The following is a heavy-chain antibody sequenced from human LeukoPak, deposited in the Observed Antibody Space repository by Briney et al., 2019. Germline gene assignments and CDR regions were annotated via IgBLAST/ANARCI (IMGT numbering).Heavy chain of an antibody. CDR1: GFTFSSYE. CDR3: ARDLYNSGRSGIREFDY. V-gene: IGHV3-48*03. CDR2: ISSSGSTI. J-gene: IGHJ4*02. D-gene: IGHD5-12*01. Sequence: PGGSLRLSCAASGFTFSSYEMNWVRQAPGKGLEWVSYISSSGSTIYYADSVKGRFTISRDNAKNSLYLQMNSLRAEHTAVYYCARDLYNSGRSGIREFDYWGQGTLVTVSS.